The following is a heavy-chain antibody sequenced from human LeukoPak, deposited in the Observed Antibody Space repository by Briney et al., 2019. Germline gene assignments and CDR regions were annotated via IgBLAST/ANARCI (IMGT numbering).Heavy chain of an antibody. CDR2: INYSGST. CDR1: XGSVSSRIYY. D-gene: IGHD2/OR15-2a*01. J-gene: IGHJ5*02. CDR3: ARDQTSYGAPGFDP. Sequence: SETLSLTGTVSXGSVSSRIYYWSWIRQPPGKGLEWIGYINYSGSTNYNPSLRSRLTISVDTSNNQFSLRLTSVTAADTAVYYCARDQTSYGAPGFDPWGQGTPVTVSS. V-gene: IGHV4-61*01.